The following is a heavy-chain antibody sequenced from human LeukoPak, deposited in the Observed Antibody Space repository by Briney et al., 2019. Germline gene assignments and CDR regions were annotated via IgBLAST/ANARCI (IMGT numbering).Heavy chain of an antibody. CDR2: ISSSGSTI. J-gene: IGHJ5*02. CDR3: ARGFSYYDFWSGYRPNWFDP. Sequence: PGGSLRLSCAASGFTFSDYYMSWIRQAPGKGLEWVSYISSSGSTIYYADSVKGRFTISRDNAKNSLYLQMNSLRAEDTAVYYCARGFSYYDFWSGYRPNWFDPWGQGTLVTVSS. V-gene: IGHV3-11*01. D-gene: IGHD3-3*01. CDR1: GFTFSDYY.